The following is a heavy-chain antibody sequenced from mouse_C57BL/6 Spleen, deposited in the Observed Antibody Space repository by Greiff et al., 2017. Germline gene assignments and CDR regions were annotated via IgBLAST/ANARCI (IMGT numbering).Heavy chain of an antibody. CDR2: IYPGDGDT. J-gene: IGHJ1*03. V-gene: IGHV1-82*01. CDR1: GYAFSSSW. Sequence: LQESGPELVKPGASVKISCKASGYAFSSSWMNWVKQRPGKGLEWIGRIYPGDGDTNYNGKFKGKATLTADKSSSTAYMQLSSLTSEDSAVYFCARNPIYYYGSRYWYFDVWGTGTTVTVSS. CDR3: ARNPIYYYGSRYWYFDV. D-gene: IGHD1-1*01.